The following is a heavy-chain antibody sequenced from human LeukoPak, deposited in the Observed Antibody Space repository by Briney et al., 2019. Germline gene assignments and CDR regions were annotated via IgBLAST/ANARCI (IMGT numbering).Heavy chain of an antibody. CDR2: INHSGST. D-gene: IGHD3-9*01. CDR1: GGSFSGYY. Sequence: PSETLPLTCAVYGGSFSGYYWSWIRQPPGKGLEWIGEINHSGSTNYNPSLKSRVTISVDTSKNQFSLKLSSVTAADTAVYYCALTGYFDWSRGGMDVWGKGTTVTVSS. CDR3: ALTGYFDWSRGGMDV. V-gene: IGHV4-34*01. J-gene: IGHJ6*04.